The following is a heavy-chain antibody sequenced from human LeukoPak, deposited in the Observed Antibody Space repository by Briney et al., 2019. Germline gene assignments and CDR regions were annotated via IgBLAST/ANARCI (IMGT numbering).Heavy chain of an antibody. Sequence: KFQGRVTITRDTSATTAYMELSSLRSEDTAVYYCATVPAVAGLYYFDYWGQGTLVTVSS. V-gene: IGHV1-3*01. J-gene: IGHJ4*02. D-gene: IGHD6-19*01. CDR3: ATVPAVAGLYYFDY.